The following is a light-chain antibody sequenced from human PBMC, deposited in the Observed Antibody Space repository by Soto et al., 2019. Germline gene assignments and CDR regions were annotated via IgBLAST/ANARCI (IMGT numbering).Light chain of an antibody. V-gene: IGKV1-9*01. J-gene: IGKJ4*01. Sequence: IQLTQSPSSLSASVGDSVTITCRASQGISSYLAWYQQKPGKAPKLLIYAASTLQSGVPSRLSGSGSGTDFTLTISSLQPEDFATYYCQKLNSYPLTFGGGTKVDI. CDR1: QGISSY. CDR2: AAS. CDR3: QKLNSYPLT.